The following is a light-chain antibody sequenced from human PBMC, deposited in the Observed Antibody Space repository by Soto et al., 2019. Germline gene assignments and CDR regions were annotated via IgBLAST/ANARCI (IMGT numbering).Light chain of an antibody. V-gene: IGKV3-15*01. CDR1: KTVSDN. Sequence: EIVMTQSPATLSVSPGESATVSCRATKTVSDNLAWYQQKPGQSPRLLIYAASTRATGIPARFSGSGSGTEFTLTISNLQSEDFAIYYCQRYNNWPLTFGGGTKVESK. J-gene: IGKJ4*01. CDR2: AAS. CDR3: QRYNNWPLT.